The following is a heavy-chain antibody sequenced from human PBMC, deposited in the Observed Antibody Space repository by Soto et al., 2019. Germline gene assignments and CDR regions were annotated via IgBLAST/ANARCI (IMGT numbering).Heavy chain of an antibody. D-gene: IGHD4-17*01. CDR1: GFTFSSYA. J-gene: IGHJ6*02. V-gene: IGHV3-23*01. Sequence: LRLSCAASGFTFSSYAMSWVRQAPGKGLEWVSAISGSGGSTYYADSVTGRFTISRDNSKNTLYLQMYSLRAEDTAVYYCAKEVLGAYGDFSGYYGMDVWGQGTTVTVSS. CDR2: ISGSGGST. CDR3: AKEVLGAYGDFSGYYGMDV.